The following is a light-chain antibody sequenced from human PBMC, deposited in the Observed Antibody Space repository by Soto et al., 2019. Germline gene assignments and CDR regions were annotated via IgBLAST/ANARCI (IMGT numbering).Light chain of an antibody. Sequence: EIVLTQSPGTLSLSPGERATLSCRASQSVSSSYLAWYQQKPGQAPRLLIYGASSRATGIPDRFSGSGSGTDFTLTISRLEPEDFVVYYCQQYGSSPTWGFRQGTKVEIK. CDR2: GAS. CDR3: QQYGSSPTWG. J-gene: IGKJ1*01. CDR1: QSVSSSY. V-gene: IGKV3-20*01.